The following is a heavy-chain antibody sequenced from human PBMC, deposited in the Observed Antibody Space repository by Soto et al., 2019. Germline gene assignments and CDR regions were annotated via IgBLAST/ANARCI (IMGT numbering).Heavy chain of an antibody. D-gene: IGHD2-2*01. V-gene: IGHV1-3*01. CDR2: INAGNGNT. CDR1: GYTFTSYA. Sequence: QVQLVQSGAEVKKPGASVKVSCKASGYTFTSYAMHWVRQAPGQRLEWMGWINAGNGNTKYSQKFQGRVTITRDTSASTAYMELSSLRSEDTAVYYCARGDCPRYCSSLIDPWGQGTLVTVSS. CDR3: ARGDCPRYCSSLIDP. J-gene: IGHJ5*02.